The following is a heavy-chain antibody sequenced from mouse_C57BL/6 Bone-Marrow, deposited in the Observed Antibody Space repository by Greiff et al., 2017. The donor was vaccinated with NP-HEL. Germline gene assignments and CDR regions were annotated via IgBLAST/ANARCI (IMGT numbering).Heavy chain of an antibody. CDR3: ARHDYYGSSFYFDY. CDR2: ISSGGSYT. CDR1: GFTFSSYG. V-gene: IGHV5-6*01. D-gene: IGHD1-1*01. Sequence: EVMLVESGGDLVKPGGSLKLSCAASGFTFSSYGMSWVRQTPDKRLEWVATISSGGSYTYYPHSVKGRFTISRDNAKNTLYMQMSSLRSEDTAMYYCARHDYYGSSFYFDYGGQGTTLTVSS. J-gene: IGHJ2*01.